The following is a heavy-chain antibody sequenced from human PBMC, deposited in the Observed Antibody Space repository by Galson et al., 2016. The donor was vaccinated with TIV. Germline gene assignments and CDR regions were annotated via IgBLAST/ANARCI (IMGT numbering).Heavy chain of an antibody. J-gene: IGHJ6*02. CDR1: GFSFRRYG. CDR2: IAYDGSVK. V-gene: IGHV3-30*02. CDR3: AKAQEPNYSNALYGMDV. D-gene: IGHD4-11*01. Sequence: SLRLSCATSGFSFRRYGMYWVRQAPGKGLDWVALIAYDGSVKYYAASVRGRFTISRDNSKNTQYLLMNNLRLEDSAVYYCAKAQEPNYSNALYGMDVWGQGTTVTVSS.